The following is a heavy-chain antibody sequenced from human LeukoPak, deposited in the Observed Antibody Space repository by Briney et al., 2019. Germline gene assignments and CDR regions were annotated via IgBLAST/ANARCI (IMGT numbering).Heavy chain of an antibody. V-gene: IGHV4-59*08. CDR2: IYYSGST. J-gene: IGHJ3*02. Sequence: PSETLSLTCTVSGGSISSYYWSWIRQPPGKGLEWIGYIYYSGSTNYNPSLKSRVTISVDTSKNQFSLKLSSVTAADTAVYYCARGLTLGAFDIWGQGTMVTVSS. CDR3: ARGLTLGAFDI. D-gene: IGHD3-16*01. CDR1: GGSISSYY.